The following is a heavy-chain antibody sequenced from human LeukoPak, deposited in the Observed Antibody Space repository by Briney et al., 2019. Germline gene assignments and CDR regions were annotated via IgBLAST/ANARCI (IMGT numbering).Heavy chain of an antibody. D-gene: IGHD3-22*01. CDR3: AKDLRSLYYYDSSGYHRPGAFDI. CDR2: ISGSGGST. V-gene: IGHV3-23*01. J-gene: IGHJ3*02. CDR1: GFTISSYG. Sequence: GGSLRLSCAASGFTISSYGMSWVRQAPGKGLEWVSAISGSGGSTYYADSVKGRFTISRDNSKNTLYLQMNSLRAEDTAVYYCAKDLRSLYYYDSSGYHRPGAFDIWGQGTMVTVSS.